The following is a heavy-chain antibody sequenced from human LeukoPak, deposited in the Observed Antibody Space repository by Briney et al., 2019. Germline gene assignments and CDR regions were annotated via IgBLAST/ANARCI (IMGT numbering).Heavy chain of an antibody. CDR3: ASGPNYYGSGSYYIAPSLDY. Sequence: SVKVSCKASGGTFSSYAISWVRQAPGQGLEWMGRIITILGIANYAQKFQGRVTITADKSTSTAYMELSSLRSEDTAVYYCASGPNYYGSGSYYIAPSLDYWGQGTLVTVSS. CDR1: GGTFSSYA. V-gene: IGHV1-69*04. D-gene: IGHD3-10*01. J-gene: IGHJ4*02. CDR2: IITILGIA.